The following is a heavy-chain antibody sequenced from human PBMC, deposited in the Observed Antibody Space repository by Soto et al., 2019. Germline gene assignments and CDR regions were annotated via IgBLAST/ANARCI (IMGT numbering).Heavy chain of an antibody. D-gene: IGHD3-10*01. CDR1: GFTVSSNY. Sequence: EVQLVESGGDLVQPGGSLRLSCAASGFTVSSNYMTWVRQAPGKGLEWVSLIYSGGSTYYADAVKDRFTISRDNSKNTHFLQMNSLRAEDTAVYYCARDRPEEVRGVILSYWGQGTLVTVSS. CDR3: ARDRPEEVRGVILSY. CDR2: IYSGGST. V-gene: IGHV3-66*01. J-gene: IGHJ4*02.